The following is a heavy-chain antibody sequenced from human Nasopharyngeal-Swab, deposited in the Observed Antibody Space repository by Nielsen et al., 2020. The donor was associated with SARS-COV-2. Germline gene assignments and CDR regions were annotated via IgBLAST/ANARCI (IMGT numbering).Heavy chain of an antibody. J-gene: IGHJ4*02. Sequence: GESLKISWAASGFAFTDYSMDWVRQAPGKGLEWVSYITSSSSTRYYADSVKGRFTVSRGNAKNSLYLQMSSLRDEDTAVYYCVREFEATGATYLDYWGLGTLVTVSS. V-gene: IGHV3-48*02. CDR2: ITSSSSTR. CDR1: GFAFTDYS. CDR3: VREFEATGATYLDY. D-gene: IGHD1-26*01.